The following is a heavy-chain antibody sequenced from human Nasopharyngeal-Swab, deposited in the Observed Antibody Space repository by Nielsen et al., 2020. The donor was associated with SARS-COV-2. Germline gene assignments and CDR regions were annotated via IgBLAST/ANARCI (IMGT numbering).Heavy chain of an antibody. D-gene: IGHD1-26*01. CDR3: ARPYSGSYYGAFDY. V-gene: IGHV3-74*01. Sequence: GESLKISCAASGFTFSSYWMHWVRQVPGKGLVWVSRINRDGSSTNFADSVKGRFTISRDNAKNTLFLQMNSLRAEDTAVYYCARPYSGSYYGAFDYWGQGTLVTVSS. CDR2: INRDGSST. J-gene: IGHJ4*02. CDR1: GFTFSSYW.